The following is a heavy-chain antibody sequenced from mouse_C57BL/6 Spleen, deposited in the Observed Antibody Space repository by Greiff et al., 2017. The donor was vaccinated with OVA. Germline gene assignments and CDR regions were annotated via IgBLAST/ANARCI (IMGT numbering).Heavy chain of an antibody. J-gene: IGHJ4*01. CDR2: INPSNGGT. V-gene: IGHV1-53*01. Sequence: VQLQQPGTELVKPGASVKLSCKASGYTFTSYWMHWVKQRPGQGLEWIGNINPSNGGTNYNEKFKSKATLTVDKSSSTAYMQLSSLTSEDSAVYYCARGHYSNLYAMDYWGQGTSVTVSS. CDR3: ARGHYSNLYAMDY. D-gene: IGHD2-5*01. CDR1: GYTFTSYW.